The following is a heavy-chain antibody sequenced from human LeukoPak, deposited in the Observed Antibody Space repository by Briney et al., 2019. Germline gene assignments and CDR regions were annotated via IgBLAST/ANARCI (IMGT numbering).Heavy chain of an antibody. Sequence: GGSLRLSCPPSGFTFTSYAMHWVRQAPGKGLDWVAVIPYDGSNKYYADSVKGRFTISRDNCKNTLYPQMNSLRAEDTAVYYCARDGTESNAFDIWGQGTMVTVSS. J-gene: IGHJ3*02. CDR1: GFTFTSYA. CDR2: IPYDGSNK. V-gene: IGHV3-30*04. CDR3: ARDGTESNAFDI. D-gene: IGHD1-26*01.